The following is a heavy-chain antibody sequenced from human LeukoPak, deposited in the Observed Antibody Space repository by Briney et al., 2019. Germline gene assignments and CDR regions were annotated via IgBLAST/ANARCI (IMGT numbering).Heavy chain of an antibody. CDR3: ARASGTDRNSDFYNMDV. D-gene: IGHD1-1*01. CDR2: ISYDGSKK. V-gene: IGHV3-30-3*01. J-gene: IGHJ6*03. Sequence: GGSLRLSCAGSGFTFDRYAMHWVRQAPGRGLEWLSIISYDGSKKYDADSVKGRFSVSRNNSKHTLYLQLHSLRSDDTAVYFCARASGTDRNSDFYNMDVWGKGTTVTVSS. CDR1: GFTFDRYA.